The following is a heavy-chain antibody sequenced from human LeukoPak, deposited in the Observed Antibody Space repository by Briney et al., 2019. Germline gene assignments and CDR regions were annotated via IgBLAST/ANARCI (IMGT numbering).Heavy chain of an antibody. CDR3: ARDNDFWSGYPPNFDY. CDR2: ISSTSTYI. D-gene: IGHD3-3*01. V-gene: IGHV3-21*01. CDR1: GFTFSSYA. Sequence: SGGSLRLSCAASGFTFSSYAMNWVRQAPGKGLEWVSSISSTSTYIYYADSVKGRFTISRDNAKNSLYLQMNSLRAEDTAVYYCARDNDFWSGYPPNFDYWGQGTLVTVSS. J-gene: IGHJ4*02.